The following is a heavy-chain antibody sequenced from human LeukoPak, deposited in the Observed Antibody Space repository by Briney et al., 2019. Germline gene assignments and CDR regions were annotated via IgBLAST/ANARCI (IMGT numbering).Heavy chain of an antibody. CDR2: IYYIGTT. J-gene: IGHJ4*02. D-gene: IGHD3-10*02. Sequence: SETLSLTCTVSGGSISSYYWSWIRQPPGKGLEWIGYIYYIGTTNYSPSLKSRLTISEDTSKNQVSLTLTSVTAADTAVYYCARHLSPYVYFYSWGQGTLVT. CDR1: GGSISSYY. CDR3: ARHLSPYVYFYS. V-gene: IGHV4-59*08.